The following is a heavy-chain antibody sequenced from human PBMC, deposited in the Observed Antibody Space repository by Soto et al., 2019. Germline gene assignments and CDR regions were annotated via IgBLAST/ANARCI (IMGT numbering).Heavy chain of an antibody. J-gene: IGHJ6*02. V-gene: IGHV3-7*03. D-gene: IGHD2-21*02. CDR3: ARDHLILPAHDFFYGSDV. CDR1: GFVFSMYS. CDR2: IPQEGVDG. Sequence: GSLRLSCEVSGFVFSMYSMSWVRQTPGKGLEWVAKIPQEGVDGHYADSVKGRFTISRDNGKNSLYLQMNNLRAEDTAVYYCARDHLILPAHDFFYGSDVWGRGATVTVSS.